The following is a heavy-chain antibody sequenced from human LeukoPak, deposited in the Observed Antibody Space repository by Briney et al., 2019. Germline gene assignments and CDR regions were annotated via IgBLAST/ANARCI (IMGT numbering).Heavy chain of an antibody. Sequence: SVKVSCKASRFTLTSSAMQWVRQARGQRVEWIGWIFVGIGNTNYAQKFQERVTITRDMSTSTAYMELSSLRSEDTAVYYCAAESIVGGRPAFYGMDVWGQGTTVTVSS. J-gene: IGHJ6*02. D-gene: IGHD1-26*01. CDR1: RFTLTSSA. CDR2: IFVGIGNT. V-gene: IGHV1-58*02. CDR3: AAESIVGGRPAFYGMDV.